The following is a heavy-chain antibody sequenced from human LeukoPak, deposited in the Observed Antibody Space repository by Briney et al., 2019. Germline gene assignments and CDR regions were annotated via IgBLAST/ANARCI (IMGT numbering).Heavy chain of an antibody. CDR1: GGSISGYY. V-gene: IGHV4-59*01. CDR2: IYYSGST. D-gene: IGHD2-2*01. CDR3: ARDSARYCSSTSRYPKGFDY. Sequence: PSETLSLTCTVSGGSISGYYWSWIRQPPGKGLEWIGYIYYSGSTNYNPSFKSRVTISVDTSKNQFSLKLSSVTAADTAVYYCARDSARYCSSTSRYPKGFDYWGQGTLVTVSS. J-gene: IGHJ4*02.